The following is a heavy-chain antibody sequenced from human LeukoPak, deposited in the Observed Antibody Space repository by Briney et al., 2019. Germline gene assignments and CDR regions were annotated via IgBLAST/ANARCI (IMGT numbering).Heavy chain of an antibody. V-gene: IGHV4-34*01. Sequence: SETLSLTCAVYGGSFSGYYWSWFRQPPGKGLEWIGEINHSGSTNYNPSLKSRVTISVDTSKNQFSLKLSSVTAADTAVYYCARGRLIYDFWSGYYTGVATAGSFDYWGQGTLVTVSS. CDR2: INHSGST. CDR1: GGSFSGYY. CDR3: ARGRLIYDFWSGYYTGVATAGSFDY. J-gene: IGHJ4*02. D-gene: IGHD3-3*01.